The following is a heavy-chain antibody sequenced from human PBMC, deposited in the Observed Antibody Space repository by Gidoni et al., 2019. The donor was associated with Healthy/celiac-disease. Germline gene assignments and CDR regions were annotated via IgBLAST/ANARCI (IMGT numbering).Heavy chain of an antibody. CDR2: INPSGGST. CDR1: GYTFTSYY. J-gene: IGHJ6*02. V-gene: IGHV1-46*01. CDR3: ARDVGSGWFPGYGMDV. Sequence: QVQLVQSGAEVKKPGASVKVSCKASGYTFTSYYMHWVRQAPGQGLEWMGIINPSGGSTSYAQKFQGRVTMTRDTSTSTVYMELSSLRSEDTAVYYCARDVGSGWFPGYGMDVWGQGTTVTVSS. D-gene: IGHD6-19*01.